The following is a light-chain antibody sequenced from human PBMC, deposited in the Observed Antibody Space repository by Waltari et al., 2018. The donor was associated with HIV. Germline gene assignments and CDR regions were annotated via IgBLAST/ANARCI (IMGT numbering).Light chain of an antibody. J-gene: IGLJ3*02. Sequence: QSALTQPHSASGSPGQSVTISCTGTSSDVGGYNYVSWYQQHPGKAPKLMIYEVSKRPSGVPDRFSGSKSGSTASRTVSGLQAEDEADYYCSSYAGSNNRWVFGGGTKLTVL. CDR1: SSDVGGYNY. CDR2: EVS. CDR3: SSYAGSNNRWV. V-gene: IGLV2-8*01.